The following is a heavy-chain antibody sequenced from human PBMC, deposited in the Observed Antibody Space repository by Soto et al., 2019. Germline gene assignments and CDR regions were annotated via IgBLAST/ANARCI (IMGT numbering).Heavy chain of an antibody. D-gene: IGHD1-1*01. CDR3: AGEGTWSGYYYYGMDV. V-gene: IGHV4-31*03. CDR2: IYYSGST. J-gene: IGHJ6*02. CDR1: GGSISSGGYY. Sequence: PSETLSLTCTVSGGSISSGGYYWSWIRQHPGKGLEWIGYIYYSGSTYYNPSLKSRVTISVDTSKNQFSLRLSSVTAADTAVYYCAGEGTWSGYYYYGMDVWGQGTTVTVSS.